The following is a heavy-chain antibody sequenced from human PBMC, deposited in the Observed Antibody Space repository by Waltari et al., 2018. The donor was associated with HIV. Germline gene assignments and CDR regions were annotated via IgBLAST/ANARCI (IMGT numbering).Heavy chain of an antibody. J-gene: IGHJ5*02. V-gene: IGHV4-34*01. CDR2: INHSGST. CDR1: GGSFSGYY. D-gene: IGHD1-26*01. CDR3: ARGRRYSGSYGGWFDP. Sequence: QVQLQQWGAGLLKPSETLSLTCAVYGGSFSGYYWSWIRQPPGKGLEWIGEINHSGSTNYNPSLKRRVTISVDTSKNQFSRKLRSVTAADTAVYYCARGRRYSGSYGGWFDPWGQGTLVTVSS.